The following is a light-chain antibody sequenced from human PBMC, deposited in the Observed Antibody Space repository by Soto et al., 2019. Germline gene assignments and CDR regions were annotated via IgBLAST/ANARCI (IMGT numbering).Light chain of an antibody. CDR3: QQYYSTPLT. CDR1: QSVLYSSNNKNY. CDR2: WAT. J-gene: IGKJ4*01. V-gene: IGKV4-1*01. Sequence: DIVMTQSPDSLAVSLGERATINCKSSQSVLYSSNNKNYLAWYQQKPGQPTKLLIYWATTRESGVPDRFSGSGSGTDFTLTISSLQAEDVAVYYCQQYYSTPLTFGGGTKV.